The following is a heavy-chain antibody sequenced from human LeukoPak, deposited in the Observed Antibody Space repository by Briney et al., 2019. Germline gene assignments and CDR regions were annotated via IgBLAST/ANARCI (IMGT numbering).Heavy chain of an antibody. CDR3: ARDLNFWSSYSTRGFDY. J-gene: IGHJ4*02. D-gene: IGHD3-3*01. CDR2: ITGSSTYI. CDR1: GFTFSSYS. Sequence: GGSLRLSCAASGFTFSSYSMTWVRQAPGKGLEWVLSITGSSTYIDYADSVKGRFTISRDNAKNSLYLQMNSLRAEDTAVYYCARDLNFWSSYSTRGFDYWGQGTLVTVSS. V-gene: IGHV3-21*01.